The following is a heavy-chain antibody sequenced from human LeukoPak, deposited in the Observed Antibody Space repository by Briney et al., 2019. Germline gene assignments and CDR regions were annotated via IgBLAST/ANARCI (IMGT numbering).Heavy chain of an antibody. CDR1: GGTFSSYA. CDR2: IIPIFGTA. J-gene: IGHJ4*02. D-gene: IGHD6-13*01. Sequence: SVKVSCKASGGTFSSYAISWVRQAPGQGLEWMGGIIPIFGTANCAQKFQGRVTITADKSTSTAYMELSSLRSEDTAVYYCASAGYSSSWTETFNFDYWGQGTLVTVSS. V-gene: IGHV1-69*06. CDR3: ASAGYSSSWTETFNFDY.